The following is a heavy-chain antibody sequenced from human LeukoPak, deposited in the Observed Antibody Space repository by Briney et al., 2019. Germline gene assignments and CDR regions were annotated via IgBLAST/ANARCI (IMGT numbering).Heavy chain of an antibody. D-gene: IGHD5/OR15-5a*01. CDR1: GFTFTSYA. J-gene: IGHJ4*02. CDR3: TRDAVAYSSVYGAGKYFDD. V-gene: IGHV3-30*14. CDR2: ISYDASNK. Sequence: PGGSLRLSCTASGFTFTSYAMHWVRQAPGKGLEWVAVISYDASNKYYADSVKGRFTVSRDNSKSALYLQMNSLRPEDTAVYYCTRDAVAYSSVYGAGKYFDDWGQGTLVTVSS.